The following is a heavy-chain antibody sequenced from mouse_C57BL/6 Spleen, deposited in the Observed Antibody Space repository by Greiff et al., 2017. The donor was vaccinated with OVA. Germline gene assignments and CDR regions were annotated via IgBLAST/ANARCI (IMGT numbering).Heavy chain of an antibody. J-gene: IGHJ4*01. CDR1: GFTFSSYA. CDR2: ISDGGSYT. V-gene: IGHV5-4*01. Sequence: VQLVESGGGLVKPGGSLKLSCAASGFTFSSYAMSWVRQTPEKRLEWVATISDGGSYTYYPDNVKGRFTISRDNAKNNLYLQMSHLKSEDTAMYYCARDGEYYAMDYWGQGTSVTVSS. CDR3: ARDGEYYAMDY.